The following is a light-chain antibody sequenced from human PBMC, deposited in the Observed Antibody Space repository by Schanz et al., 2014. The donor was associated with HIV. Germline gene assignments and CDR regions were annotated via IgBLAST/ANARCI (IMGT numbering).Light chain of an antibody. J-gene: IGLJ1*01. Sequence: QSALTQPASVSGSPGQSITISCTGTSSDVGADNSVSWYQQHPGRAPRLLVYDVTYRPSGVSNRFSGSKSGNTASLTISGLQPEDEADYYCSSYAGSNIYVFGTGTKLTVL. V-gene: IGLV2-14*03. CDR2: DVT. CDR1: SSDVGADNS. CDR3: SSYAGSNIYV.